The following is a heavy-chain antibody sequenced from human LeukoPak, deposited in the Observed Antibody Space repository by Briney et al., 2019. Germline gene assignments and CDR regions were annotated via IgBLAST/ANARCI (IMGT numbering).Heavy chain of an antibody. V-gene: IGHV3-20*04. J-gene: IGHJ4*02. CDR3: ARDEEVGATDY. Sequence: GGSLRLSCAASGFTFDDYAMHWVRQAPGKGLEWVSGINWNGGSTGYADSVKGRFTISRDNAKNSLYLQMNSLRAEDTALYYCARDEEVGATDYWGQGTLVTVSS. CDR1: GFTFDDYA. D-gene: IGHD1-26*01. CDR2: INWNGGST.